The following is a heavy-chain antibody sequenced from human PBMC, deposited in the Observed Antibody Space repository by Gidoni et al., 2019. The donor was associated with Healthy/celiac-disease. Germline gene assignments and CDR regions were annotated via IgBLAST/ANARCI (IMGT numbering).Heavy chain of an antibody. CDR2: IDPSDSYT. CDR1: GYSFTSYW. V-gene: IGHV5-10-1*03. CDR3: ARQSGTTGYFDY. J-gene: IGHJ4*02. D-gene: IGHD1-1*01. Sequence: EVQLVQSGAEVKQPGESLRISCTGSGYSFTSYWISWVRQMPGNGLEWMGRIDPSDSYTNDSPSFQGHVTISADKSISTAYLQWSRLKASDTAMYYCARQSGTTGYFDYWGQGTLVTVSS.